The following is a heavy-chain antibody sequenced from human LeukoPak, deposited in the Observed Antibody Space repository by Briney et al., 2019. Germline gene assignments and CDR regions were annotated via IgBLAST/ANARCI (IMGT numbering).Heavy chain of an antibody. CDR1: GYTFTSYG. V-gene: IGHV1-18*01. CDR3: ARSVAVYSASWTDY. CDR2: ITAYNGQK. J-gene: IGHJ4*02. Sequence: ASVKVSCMASGYTFTSYGISWVRQAPGKGVEWMGWITAYNGQKKYAQNLQGRGAMTTDTSMTTAYMELRSLQSDDSAMYYCARSVAVYSASWTDYWGQGTLVTVSS. D-gene: IGHD6-6*01.